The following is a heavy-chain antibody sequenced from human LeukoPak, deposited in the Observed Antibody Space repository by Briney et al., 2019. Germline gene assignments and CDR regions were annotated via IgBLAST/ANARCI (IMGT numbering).Heavy chain of an antibody. CDR3: AREAPVARIKVGFDP. CDR1: GYTFTSYY. CDR2: INPNSGGT. Sequence: GASVKVSCKASGYTFTSYYMHWVRQAPGQGLEWMGWINPNSGGTNYAQKFQGRVTMTRDTSIITAYMELSRLRFDDTAIYYCAREAPVARIKVGFDPWGQGTLVTVSS. J-gene: IGHJ5*02. D-gene: IGHD2-15*01. V-gene: IGHV1-2*02.